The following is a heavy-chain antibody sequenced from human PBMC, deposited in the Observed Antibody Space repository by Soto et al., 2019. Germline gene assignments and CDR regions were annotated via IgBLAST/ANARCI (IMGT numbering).Heavy chain of an antibody. Sequence: SETLSLTCTVSGGSISSSSYYWGWIRQPPGKGLEWIGSIYYSGSTYYNPSLKSRVTISVDTSKNQFSLKLSSVTAADTAVYYWAGKYNWNSPSDYGGQGTLVTVS. CDR3: AGKYNWNSPSDY. D-gene: IGHD1-7*01. CDR2: IYYSGST. V-gene: IGHV4-39*01. J-gene: IGHJ4*02. CDR1: GGSISSSSYY.